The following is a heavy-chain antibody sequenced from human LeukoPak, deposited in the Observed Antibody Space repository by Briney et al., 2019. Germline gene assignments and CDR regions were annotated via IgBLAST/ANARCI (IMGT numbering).Heavy chain of an antibody. CDR1: GFTFGNYD. D-gene: IGHD5-12*01. V-gene: IGHV3-33*01. J-gene: IGHJ6*04. CDR3: ARRSGYSMDV. CDR2: IWYDGSEK. Sequence: GGSLRLSCAASGFTFGNYDMHWVRQAPGKGLEWVASIWYDGSEKSYADSVKGRLILSRDNSKNTVFLQMNSLRVEDTALYYCARRSGYSMDVWGEGTTVTVSS.